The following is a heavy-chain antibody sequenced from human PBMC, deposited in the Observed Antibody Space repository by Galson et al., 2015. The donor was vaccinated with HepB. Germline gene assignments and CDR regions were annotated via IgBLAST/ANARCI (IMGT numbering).Heavy chain of an antibody. CDR2: IWLDGSNK. CDR1: GFTFSTYG. V-gene: IGHV3-33*03. D-gene: IGHD5-12*01. CDR3: VLLRGYDLKPLDY. Sequence: LRLSCAASGFTFSTYGMHWVRQAPGKGLEWVAVIWLDGSNKYYADSVKGRFTISRDNAKNSLYLQMNSLRAEDTAVYYCVLLRGYDLKPLDYWGQGTLVTVSS. J-gene: IGHJ4*02.